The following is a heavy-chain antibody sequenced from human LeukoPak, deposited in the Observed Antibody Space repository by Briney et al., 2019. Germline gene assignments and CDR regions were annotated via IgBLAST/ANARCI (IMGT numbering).Heavy chain of an antibody. J-gene: IGHJ4*02. CDR1: GYSISSGYY. CDR2: IYHSGST. V-gene: IGHV4-38-2*02. CDR3: ARDRTGIVGGYYFDY. D-gene: IGHD1-26*01. Sequence: SETLSLTCTVSGYSISSGYYWGWIRQPPGKGLEWIGSIYHSGSTYYNPSLKSRVTISVDTSKNQFSLKLSSATAADTAVYYCARDRTGIVGGYYFDYWGQGTLVTVSS.